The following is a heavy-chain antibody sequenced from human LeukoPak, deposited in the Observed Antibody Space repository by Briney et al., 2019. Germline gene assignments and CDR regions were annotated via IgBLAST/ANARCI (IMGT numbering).Heavy chain of an antibody. CDR2: ISSSSSAI. Sequence: GGSLRLSCATSGFTFSSYSMHWVRQAPGKGLEWVSYISSSSSAIKYADSVKGRFTISRDNAKNTLYLQMNSLRAEDTAVYYCAREDSGSIGWFDPWGQGTLVTVSS. V-gene: IGHV3-48*01. CDR3: AREDSGSIGWFDP. CDR1: GFTFSSYS. D-gene: IGHD1-26*01. J-gene: IGHJ5*02.